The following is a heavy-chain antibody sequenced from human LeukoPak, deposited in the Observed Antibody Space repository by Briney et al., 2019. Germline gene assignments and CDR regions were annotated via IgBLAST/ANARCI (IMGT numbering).Heavy chain of an antibody. V-gene: IGHV3-48*01. CDR3: ARRSEFGVLYYMDV. CDR1: GFTFSSYI. D-gene: IGHD3-16*01. Sequence: TGGSLRLSCAASGFTFSSYIMNWVRQAPGKGLDWVSYISGSSGTIYYADALKGRFTIYRDNAKNSLYLQMNSLRAEDTAVYYCARRSEFGVLYYMDVWGKGPTVTVSS. CDR2: ISGSSGTI. J-gene: IGHJ6*03.